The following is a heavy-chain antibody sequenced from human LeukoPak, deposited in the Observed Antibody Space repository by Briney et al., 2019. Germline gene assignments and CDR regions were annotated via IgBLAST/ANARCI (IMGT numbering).Heavy chain of an antibody. CDR1: GFTFSSYG. D-gene: IGHD2-2*01. CDR3: AKAQDCSSTSCYSLDDY. Sequence: PGGSLRLSCAASGFTFSSYGMHWVRQALGKGLEWVAVIRYDGSNKYYADSVKGRFTISRDNSKNTLYLQMNSLRAEDTAVYYCAKAQDCSSTSCYSLDDYWGQGTLVTVSS. J-gene: IGHJ4*02. V-gene: IGHV3-30*02. CDR2: IRYDGSNK.